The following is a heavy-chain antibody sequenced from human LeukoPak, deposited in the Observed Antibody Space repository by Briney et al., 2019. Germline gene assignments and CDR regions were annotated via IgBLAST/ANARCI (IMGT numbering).Heavy chain of an antibody. Sequence: ASVKVSCKSSGYTFTGYYIPWVRQAPGQGLEWVGYIDPNDGRTHFAQKFQGSVTMTRDTSINTVYMELSSLTSDDTAVYYCAREGGRGSGTRGSFFDHWGQGTLVTVSS. CDR2: IDPNDGRT. J-gene: IGHJ4*02. CDR3: AREGGRGSGTRGSFFDH. CDR1: GYTFTGYY. V-gene: IGHV1-2*02. D-gene: IGHD1-26*01.